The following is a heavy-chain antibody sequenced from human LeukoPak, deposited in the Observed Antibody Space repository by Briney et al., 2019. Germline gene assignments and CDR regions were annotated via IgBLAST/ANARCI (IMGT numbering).Heavy chain of an antibody. CDR2: INHSGST. CDR3: ARRLRRGVAATPNASYFDY. CDR1: GGSFSGYY. J-gene: IGHJ4*02. D-gene: IGHD2-15*01. V-gene: IGHV4-34*01. Sequence: SETLSLTCAVYGGSFSGYYWSWIRQPPGKGLEWIGEINHSGSTNYNPSLKSRVTISVDTSKNQFSLKLSSVTAADTAVYYCARRLRRGVAATPNASYFDYWGQGTLVTVSS.